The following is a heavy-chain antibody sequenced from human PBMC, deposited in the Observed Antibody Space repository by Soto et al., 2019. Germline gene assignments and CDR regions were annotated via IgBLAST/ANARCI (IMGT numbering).Heavy chain of an antibody. CDR3: ASMIRGVKNWFDP. D-gene: IGHD3-10*01. J-gene: IGHJ5*02. CDR2: IVVDSGNT. Sequence: ASVKVSCKASGFTFTRSALQWVRQARGQRPEWIGWIVVDSGNTNYAQKFQERVTITRDTSTSTAYMELSSLRSEDTAVYYCASMIRGVKNWFDPWGQGTLVTVSS. CDR1: GFTFTRSA. V-gene: IGHV1-58*01.